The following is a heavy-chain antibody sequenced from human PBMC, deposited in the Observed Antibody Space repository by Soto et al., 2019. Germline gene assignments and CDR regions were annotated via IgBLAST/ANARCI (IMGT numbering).Heavy chain of an antibody. CDR2: IYHSGNT. J-gene: IGHJ4*02. Sequence: QVQLQESGPGLVKPSGTLSLTCAVSGGSISSSNWWSWVRQPPGKGLEWIGEIYHSGNTNYNPSLKGRVTMAVDKSRNRFALRLGSVTAADTAVYDCASRWGGGRVDYWGQGPLVTVSS. D-gene: IGHD3-10*01. CDR1: GGSISSSNW. V-gene: IGHV4-4*02. CDR3: ASRWGGGRVDY.